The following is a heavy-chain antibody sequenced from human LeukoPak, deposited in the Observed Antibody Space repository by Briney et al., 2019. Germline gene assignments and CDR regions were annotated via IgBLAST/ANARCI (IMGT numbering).Heavy chain of an antibody. CDR3: AKDWHILTGRNCFDP. CDR2: VTSYNGDT. CDR1: GYTFNNYG. V-gene: IGHV1-18*01. D-gene: IGHD3-9*01. J-gene: IGHJ5*02. Sequence: ASVRVSCKASGYTFNNYGISWVRQAPGQGLEWMGWVTSYNGDTNYAQKFQGRVTMSTDTSTSTAYMELRSLRFDDTAIYYCAKDWHILTGRNCFDPWGQGTLVTISS.